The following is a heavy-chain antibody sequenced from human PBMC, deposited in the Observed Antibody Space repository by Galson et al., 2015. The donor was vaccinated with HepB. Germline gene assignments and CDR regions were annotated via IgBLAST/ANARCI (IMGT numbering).Heavy chain of an antibody. D-gene: IGHD3-10*01. CDR3: AKMVRGVPSAFDI. CDR1: GFTFSSYA. V-gene: IGHV3-23*01. CDR2: ISGSGGST. Sequence: SLRLSCAASGFTFSSYAMSWVRQAPGKGLEWVSAISGSGGSTYYADSVKGRFTISRDNSKNTLYLQMNSLRAEDTAVYYCAKMVRGVPSAFDIWGQGTMVTVSS. J-gene: IGHJ3*02.